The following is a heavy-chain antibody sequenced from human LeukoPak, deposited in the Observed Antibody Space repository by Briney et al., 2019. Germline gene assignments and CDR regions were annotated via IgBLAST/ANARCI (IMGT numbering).Heavy chain of an antibody. V-gene: IGHV1-2*02. CDR1: GYTFTGYY. D-gene: IGHD5-12*01. J-gene: IGHJ4*02. Sequence: ASVKVSCKASGYTFTGYYMHWVRQAPGQGLEWMGWINPKSGGTNYAQKFQGRVTMTRDTSISTAYMELSRLRSDDTAVYYCARGRYSGPNGYWGQGTLVTVSS. CDR2: INPKSGGT. CDR3: ARGRYSGPNGY.